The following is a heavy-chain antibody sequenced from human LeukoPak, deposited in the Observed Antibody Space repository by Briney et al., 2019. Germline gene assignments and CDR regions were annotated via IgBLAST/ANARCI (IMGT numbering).Heavy chain of an antibody. D-gene: IGHD6-13*01. J-gene: IGHJ3*02. CDR1: GYTFTGYY. CDR2: ISPNSGAT. Sequence: AASVKVSCKASGYTFTGYYIHWVRQAPGQGLAWMGWISPNSGATNYAQRFQGRVTMTRDTSISTAYMELSSLRSDDTAVYYCARDLRTIAAVNAFDIWGQGTMVTVSS. V-gene: IGHV1-2*02. CDR3: ARDLRTIAAVNAFDI.